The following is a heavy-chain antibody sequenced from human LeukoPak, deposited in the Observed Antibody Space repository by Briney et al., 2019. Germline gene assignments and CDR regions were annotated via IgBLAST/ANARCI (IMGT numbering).Heavy chain of an antibody. CDR3: ASLSVGDYEQFDY. CDR1: GYSFTSYW. D-gene: IGHD4-17*01. CDR2: IYPGDSDT. Sequence: GESLKISCKGSGYSFTSYWIGWVRQMPGKGLEWMGIIYPGDSDTRYSPSFQGQVTISADKSISTAYLRWSSLKASDTAMYYCASLSVGDYEQFDYWGQGTLVTVSS. J-gene: IGHJ4*02. V-gene: IGHV5-51*01.